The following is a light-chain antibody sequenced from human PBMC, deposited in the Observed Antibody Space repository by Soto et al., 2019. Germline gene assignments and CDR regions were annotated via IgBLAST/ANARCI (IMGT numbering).Light chain of an antibody. CDR2: DTS. Sequence: EFGLTQSPGTLSLSPGERAILSCRASQSLANSFIAWYQQKPGQAPRLLIYDTSSRASGIPDRFSGSGSGTDFTLTISSLEPEDFAVYYCQQRSSWPPTFGQGTRLEIK. V-gene: IGKV3D-20*02. CDR3: QQRSSWPPT. CDR1: QSLANSF. J-gene: IGKJ5*01.